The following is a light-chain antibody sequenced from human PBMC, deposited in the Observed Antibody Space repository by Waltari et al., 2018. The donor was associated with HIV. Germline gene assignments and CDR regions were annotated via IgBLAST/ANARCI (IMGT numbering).Light chain of an antibody. CDR1: SSTFGTTT. CDR2: GHL. J-gene: IGLJ3*02. Sequence: QSVLTQPPSASGTPGQRVTLSCSGNSSTFGTTTVIWYQPLPGAAPKLLLYGHLQRPSGVPDRFSGSKSATSASLVISDLHSDDEGTYYCEAWDDSVTGPVFGGGTKLTVL. V-gene: IGLV1-44*01. CDR3: EAWDDSVTGPV.